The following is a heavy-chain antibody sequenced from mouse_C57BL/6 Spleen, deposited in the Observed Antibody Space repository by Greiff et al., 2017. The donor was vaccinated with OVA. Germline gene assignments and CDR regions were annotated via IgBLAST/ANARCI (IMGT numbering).Heavy chain of an antibody. CDR3: ARERICTNFDY. V-gene: IGHV5-16*01. J-gene: IGHJ2*01. Sequence: EVNVVESEGGLVQPGSSMKLSCTASGFTFSDYYMAWVRQVPEKGLEWVANINYDGSSTYYLDSLKSRFIISRDNAKNILYLQMSSLKSEDTATYYCARERICTNFDYWGQGTTLTVSS. D-gene: IGHD2-14*01. CDR1: GFTFSDYY. CDR2: INYDGSST.